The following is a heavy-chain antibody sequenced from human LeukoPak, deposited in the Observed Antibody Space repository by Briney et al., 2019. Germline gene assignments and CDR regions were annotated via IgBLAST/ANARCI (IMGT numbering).Heavy chain of an antibody. V-gene: IGHV1-69*05. CDR2: IIPIFGTA. J-gene: IGHJ4*02. Sequence: SVKVSCKASGGTFSSYAISWVRQAPGQGLEWMGGIIPIFGTANYAQKFQGRVTITTDESTSTAYMELSSLRSEDTAVYYCARDSLNDTVTTHWGQGTLVTVSS. D-gene: IGHD4-11*01. CDR1: GGTFSSYA. CDR3: ARDSLNDTVTTH.